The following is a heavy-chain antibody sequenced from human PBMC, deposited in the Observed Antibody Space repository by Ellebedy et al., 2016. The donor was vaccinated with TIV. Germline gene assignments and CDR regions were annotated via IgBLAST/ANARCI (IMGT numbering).Heavy chain of an antibody. D-gene: IGHD4-11*01. CDR1: GFTFSDYY. Sequence: GGSLRLXXAASGFTFSDYYMSWIRQAPGKGLEWVSYISSSSSYTNYADSVKGRFTISRDNAKNSLYLQMNSLRAEDTAVYYCARDLRTTSWFDPWGQGTLVTVSS. CDR2: ISSSSSYT. CDR3: ARDLRTTSWFDP. V-gene: IGHV3-11*06. J-gene: IGHJ5*02.